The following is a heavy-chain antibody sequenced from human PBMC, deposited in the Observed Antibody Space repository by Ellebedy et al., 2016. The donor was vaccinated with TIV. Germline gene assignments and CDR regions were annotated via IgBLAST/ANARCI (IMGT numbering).Heavy chain of an antibody. CDR2: IYPDDSDT. CDR3: ARPTNYYDSSSYSDDAFDI. V-gene: IGHV5-51*01. D-gene: IGHD3-22*01. CDR1: GYTFDTYW. J-gene: IGHJ3*02. Sequence: GESLKISCKGSGYTFDTYWIGWVRQMPGKGLEWVGIIYPDDSDTRYSPPFQGQVTMSADKSINTAYLQWSGLKASDTAMYYCARPTNYYDSSSYSDDAFDIWGQGTMVTVFS.